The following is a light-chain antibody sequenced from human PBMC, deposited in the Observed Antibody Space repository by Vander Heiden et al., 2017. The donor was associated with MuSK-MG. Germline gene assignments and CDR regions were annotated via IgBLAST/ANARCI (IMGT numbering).Light chain of an antibody. CDR3: QQSDSTPLT. V-gene: IGKV1-39*01. J-gene: IGKJ4*01. CDR1: QSISTY. Sequence: DIQMTQSPSSLSASVEDRVTITCRSSQSISTYLNWYQQKPGKAPKLLIYAASSLQSGVPSRFSGSGSGTDFTLTIKRLQPEDFATYYCQQSDSTPLTFGGGTKVEIK. CDR2: AAS.